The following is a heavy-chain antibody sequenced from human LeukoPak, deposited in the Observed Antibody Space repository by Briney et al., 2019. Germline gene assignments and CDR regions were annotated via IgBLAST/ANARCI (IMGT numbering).Heavy chain of an antibody. CDR2: IYYSGST. CDR3: ARAYSGYGQIAY. J-gene: IGHJ4*02. CDR1: GVSIRSYY. D-gene: IGHD5-12*01. V-gene: IGHV4-59*01. Sequence: PAETLSLTCTVSGVSIRSYYWSWLRQPPGKGLEWIGYIYYSGSTNYNPSLKSRVTTSVDPSKNQFSLKLSSVTAADTAVYYCARAYSGYGQIAYWGQGTLVTVSS.